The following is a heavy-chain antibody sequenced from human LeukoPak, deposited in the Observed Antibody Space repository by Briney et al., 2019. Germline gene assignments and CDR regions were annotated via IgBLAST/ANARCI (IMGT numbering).Heavy chain of an antibody. CDR3: ARGYCTNGVCQKTGFDFDY. V-gene: IGHV1-2*06. CDR2: INPDSGGT. J-gene: IGHJ4*02. D-gene: IGHD2-8*01. Sequence: GASVKVSCKASGYTFTGYYMHWVRQAPGQGLEWMGRINPDSGGTKYAQKFQGRVTMTRDTSISTAYMELSRLRSDDTAVYYCARGYCTNGVCQKTGFDFDYWGQGTLVTVSS. CDR1: GYTFTGYY.